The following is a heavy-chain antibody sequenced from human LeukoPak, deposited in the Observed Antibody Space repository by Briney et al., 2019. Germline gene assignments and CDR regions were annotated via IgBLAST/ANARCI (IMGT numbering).Heavy chain of an antibody. J-gene: IGHJ4*02. V-gene: IGHV1-69*01. CDR1: GGTFSSYA. Sequence: SVKVSCKASGGTFSSYALSWVRQAPGQGLEWMGGIITIFGTANYAQKFQGRVTITADESTSTAYMELSSLRSEDTAVYYCASGPGTPKGIDYWGQGTLVTVSS. D-gene: IGHD1-26*01. CDR3: ASGPGTPKGIDY. CDR2: IITIFGTA.